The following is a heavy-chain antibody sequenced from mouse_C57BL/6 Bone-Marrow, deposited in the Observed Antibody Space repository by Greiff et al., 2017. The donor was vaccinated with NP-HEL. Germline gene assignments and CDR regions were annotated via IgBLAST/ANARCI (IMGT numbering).Heavy chain of an antibody. CDR1: GFTFSSYG. Sequence: EVQRVESGGDLVKPGGSLKLSCAASGFTFSSYGMSWVRQTPDKRLEWVATISSGGSYTYYPDSVKGRFTISRDNAKNTLYLQMSSLKSEDTAMYYCARHHYDPWFAYWGQGTLVTVSA. D-gene: IGHD2-4*01. V-gene: IGHV5-6*01. CDR3: ARHHYDPWFAY. CDR2: ISSGGSYT. J-gene: IGHJ3*01.